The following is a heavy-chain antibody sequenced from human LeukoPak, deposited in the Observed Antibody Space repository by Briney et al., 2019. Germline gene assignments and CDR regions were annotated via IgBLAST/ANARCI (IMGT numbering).Heavy chain of an antibody. CDR1: GYTFTSYD. J-gene: IGHJ4*02. D-gene: IGHD5-18*01. CDR3: ARVRLTAMARFDY. V-gene: IGHV1-8*03. CDR2: MNPNSGNT. Sequence: ASVKVSCKASGYTFTSYDINWVRQATGQGLEWMGWMNPNSGNTGYAQKFQGRVTITRNTSISTAYMELSSLRSEDTAVYYCARVRLTAMARFDYWGQGTLVTVSS.